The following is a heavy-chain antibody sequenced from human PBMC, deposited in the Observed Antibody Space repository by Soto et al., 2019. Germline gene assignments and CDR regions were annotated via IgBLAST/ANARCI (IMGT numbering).Heavy chain of an antibody. Sequence: GASVKVSCKVSGYTLTELSMHWVRQAPGKGLEWMGGFDPEDGETIYAQKFQGRVTMTEDTSTDTAYMELSSLRSEDTAVYYCATVGITGTTASWFDPWGQGTLVTVPQ. J-gene: IGHJ5*02. V-gene: IGHV1-24*01. CDR3: ATVGITGTTASWFDP. CDR1: GYTLTELS. CDR2: FDPEDGET. D-gene: IGHD1-7*01.